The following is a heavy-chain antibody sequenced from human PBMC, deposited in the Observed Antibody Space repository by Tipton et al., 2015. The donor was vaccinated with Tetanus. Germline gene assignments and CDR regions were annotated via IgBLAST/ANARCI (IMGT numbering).Heavy chain of an antibody. J-gene: IGHJ6*02. CDR2: IYYSGST. Sequence: TLSLTCSVSGGSISSYFWSWIRQSPGQGLEWIGLIYYSGSTFYNPSFESRVTISVDTSKNQFSLKLTSVTAADTAVYFCTGDDYYDTSLRDYYGMDVWGPGTTVTVSS. CDR1: GGSISSYF. D-gene: IGHD3-22*01. V-gene: IGHV4-59*12. CDR3: TGDDYYDTSLRDYYGMDV.